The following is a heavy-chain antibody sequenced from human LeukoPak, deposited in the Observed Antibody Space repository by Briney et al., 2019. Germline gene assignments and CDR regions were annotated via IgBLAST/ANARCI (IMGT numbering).Heavy chain of an antibody. Sequence: ASETLSLTCTVSGASIRSGDYYWSWIRQPPGKGLEWIGHIYDSGSTYYNPSLKSRITISVDTSENRFSLKLSSVTATDTAVYYCARDCRGGSCYGAFDIWGQGTMVTVSS. CDR3: ARDCRGGSCYGAFDI. J-gene: IGHJ3*02. V-gene: IGHV4-30-4*08. CDR1: GASIRSGDYY. D-gene: IGHD2-15*01. CDR2: IYDSGST.